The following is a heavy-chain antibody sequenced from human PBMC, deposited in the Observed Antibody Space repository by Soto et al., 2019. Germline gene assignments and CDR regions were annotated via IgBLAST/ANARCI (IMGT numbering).Heavy chain of an antibody. CDR3: AKDGRYCSGGSCYGGAFDI. Sequence: EVQLLESGGGLVQPGGSLRLSCAASGFTFSSYAMSWVRQAPGKGLEWVSAISGSGGSTYYADSVKGRFTISRDNSKNTLYLKMNSLRADDTAVYYCAKDGRYCSGGSCYGGAFDIWGQGTMVTVSS. J-gene: IGHJ3*02. CDR2: ISGSGGST. D-gene: IGHD2-15*01. V-gene: IGHV3-23*01. CDR1: GFTFSSYA.